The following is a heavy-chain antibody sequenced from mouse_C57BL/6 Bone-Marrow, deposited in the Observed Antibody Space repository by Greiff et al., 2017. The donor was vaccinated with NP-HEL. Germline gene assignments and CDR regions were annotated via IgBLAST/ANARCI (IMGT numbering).Heavy chain of an antibody. CDR3: ARGYDYHDEGDYFDY. V-gene: IGHV1-81*01. Sequence: QVQLQQSGAELARPGASVKLSCKASGYTFTSYGISWVKQRTGQGLEWIGEIYPRSGNTYYNEKFKGKATLTADKSSSTAYMELRSLTSEDSAVYFCARGYDYHDEGDYFDYWGQGTTLTVSS. J-gene: IGHJ2*01. CDR2: IYPRSGNT. D-gene: IGHD2-4*01. CDR1: GYTFTSYG.